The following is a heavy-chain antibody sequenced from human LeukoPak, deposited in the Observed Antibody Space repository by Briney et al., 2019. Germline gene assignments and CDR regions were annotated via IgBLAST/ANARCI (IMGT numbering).Heavy chain of an antibody. CDR2: ISGSGGST. CDR1: GFTFSSYA. V-gene: IGHV3-23*01. CDR3: ARDVRWASFDY. Sequence: GGSLRLSCAASGFTFSSYAKSWVRQAPGKGLEWVSAISGSGGSTYYADSVKGRFTISRDNSKNSLYLQMNSLRAEDTAVYYCARDVRWASFDYWGQGTLVTVSS. J-gene: IGHJ4*02. D-gene: IGHD3-10*01.